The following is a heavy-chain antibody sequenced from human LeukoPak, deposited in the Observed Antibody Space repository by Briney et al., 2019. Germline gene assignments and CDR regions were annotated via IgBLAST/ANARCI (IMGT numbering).Heavy chain of an antibody. CDR3: ARDEVVSY. CDR2: ISSSSSTI. D-gene: IGHD4-23*01. Sequence: GGSLRLSCAASGFTFSSYSMNWVRQAPGKGLEWVSFISSSSSTIYYADSVKGRFTISRDNAKNSLYLQMNSLRAEDTAVYYCARDEVVSYWGQGTLVTVSS. V-gene: IGHV3-48*04. CDR1: GFTFSSYS. J-gene: IGHJ4*02.